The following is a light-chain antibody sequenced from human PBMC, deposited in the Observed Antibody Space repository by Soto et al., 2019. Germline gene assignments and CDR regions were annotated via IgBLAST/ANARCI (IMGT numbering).Light chain of an antibody. J-gene: IGKJ4*01. CDR2: GAS. Sequence: DIQLTQSPSFLSASIGDRVSITCRASQDISSYLAWYQRKPGKAPKLLIYGASTLQSGVPSSFSGSGSGTEFTLTISSLQPEDFATYYCQQLSSSPLTFGGGTKVDIK. V-gene: IGKV1-9*01. CDR3: QQLSSSPLT. CDR1: QDISSY.